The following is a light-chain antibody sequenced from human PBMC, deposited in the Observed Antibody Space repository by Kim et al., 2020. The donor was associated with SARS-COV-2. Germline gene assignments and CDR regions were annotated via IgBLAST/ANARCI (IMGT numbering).Light chain of an antibody. CDR3: ASHGGYDYV. J-gene: IGLJ1*01. CDR1: RGHFDSCKY. CDR2: EVT. V-gene: IGLV2-8*01. Sequence: PGQSVAITCPETRGHFDSCKYVSWYQQHPGKSPKVIIYEVTKRPSGVPDRFSGSMSGDTASLAVSGIQAEDEADYYCASHGGYDYVFGAGTKVTVL.